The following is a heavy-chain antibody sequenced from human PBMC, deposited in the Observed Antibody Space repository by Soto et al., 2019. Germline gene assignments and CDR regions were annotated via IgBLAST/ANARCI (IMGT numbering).Heavy chain of an antibody. D-gene: IGHD3-16*02. J-gene: IGHJ5*02. CDR3: ARGTYYDYVWGSYRYLWFDP. CDR1: GGSVSSGSYY. CDR2: IYHSGST. V-gene: IGHV4-61*01. Sequence: QVQLQESGPGLVKPSETLSLTCTVSGGSVSSGSYYWSWIRQPPGKGLEWIGYIYHSGSTYYNPSLKSRVTISVDRSKNQFSLKLSSVTAADTAVYYCARGTYYDYVWGSYRYLWFDPWGQGTLVTVSS.